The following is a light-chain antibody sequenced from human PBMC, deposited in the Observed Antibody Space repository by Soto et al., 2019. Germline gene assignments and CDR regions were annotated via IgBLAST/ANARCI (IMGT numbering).Light chain of an antibody. Sequence: SYELPPPPSVSVDPGQTARITCRGNNIGSKSVQWYQQKPGQAPVLVVYDDSDRPSGIPERFSGSNSGNTATLTITRVEAGDEADYYCHVWETNSDHYVFGTGTKVTXL. J-gene: IGLJ1*01. CDR3: HVWETNSDHYV. CDR2: DDS. CDR1: NIGSKS. V-gene: IGLV3-21*02.